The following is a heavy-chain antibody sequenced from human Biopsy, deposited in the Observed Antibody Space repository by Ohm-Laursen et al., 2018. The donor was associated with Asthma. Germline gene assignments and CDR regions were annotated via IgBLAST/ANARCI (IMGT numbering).Heavy chain of an antibody. CDR1: GFTFSSYA. Sequence: SLRLSCAASGFTFSSYAMSWVRQAPGMGLEWVSAISGSGGSTYYADSVKGRFTISRDNSKNTLYLQMNSLRAEDAAVYYCAKGYYYDSSGFDYWGQGTLVTVSS. CDR2: ISGSGGST. CDR3: AKGYYYDSSGFDY. D-gene: IGHD3-22*01. V-gene: IGHV3-23*01. J-gene: IGHJ4*02.